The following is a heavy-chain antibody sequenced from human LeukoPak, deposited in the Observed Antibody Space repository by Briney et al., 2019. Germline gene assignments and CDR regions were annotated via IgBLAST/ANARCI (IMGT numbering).Heavy chain of an antibody. D-gene: IGHD6-19*01. CDR2: INPNRGGT. CDR3: ARGTYRRIAVAGTVDY. Sequence: ASVKVSCKASGYTFTAYYIHWVRQAPGQGLEWMGCINPNRGGTSFAQKFQGRVTMTRNTSISTAYMELSSLRSEDTAVYYCARGTYRRIAVAGTVDYWGQGTLVTVSS. J-gene: IGHJ4*02. CDR1: GYTFTAYY. V-gene: IGHV1-2*02.